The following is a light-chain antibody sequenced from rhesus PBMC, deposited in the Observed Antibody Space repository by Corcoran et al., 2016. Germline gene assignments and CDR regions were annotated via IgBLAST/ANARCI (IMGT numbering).Light chain of an antibody. Sequence: EIVMTQSPATLAFSPGESANPSRRAIPMVSSHLAWYPQKPGQAPRLLFYGASGRATGIPDRSSGGGYGTEFTLTFSSLEPEDVGVYFCLQSSNWPHGTFGQGTKVEIK. V-gene: IGKV3-24*04. CDR1: PMVSSH. CDR2: GAS. J-gene: IGKJ1*01. CDR3: LQSSNWPHGT.